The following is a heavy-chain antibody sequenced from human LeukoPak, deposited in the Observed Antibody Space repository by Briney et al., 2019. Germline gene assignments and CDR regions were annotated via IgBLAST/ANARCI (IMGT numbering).Heavy chain of an antibody. CDR1: GYTFTTYG. Sequence: ASVKVSCKASGYTFTTYGISWVRQAPGQGLECMGWINTYNGNTNYAQTFQGRVTMTTDTSTTTAYMELRGLRFDDTAVYYCARGGQISVLPTAPSSDYWGQGTLVTVSS. CDR2: INTYNGNT. J-gene: IGHJ4*02. V-gene: IGHV1-18*01. CDR3: ARGGQISVLPTAPSSDY. D-gene: IGHD2-2*01.